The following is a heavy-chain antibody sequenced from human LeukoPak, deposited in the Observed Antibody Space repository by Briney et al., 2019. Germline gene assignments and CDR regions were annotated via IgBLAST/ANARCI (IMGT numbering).Heavy chain of an antibody. V-gene: IGHV1-46*01. CDR2: INPSGGST. Sequence: ASVKVSCKASGYTFTSYYMHWVRQAPGQGLEWMGIINPSGGSTSYAQKFQGRVTMTRDTSISTAYMELSRLRSDDTAVYYCARDRGYCSGGSCRNWFDPWGQGTLVTVSS. J-gene: IGHJ5*02. CDR1: GYTFTSYY. D-gene: IGHD2-15*01. CDR3: ARDRGYCSGGSCRNWFDP.